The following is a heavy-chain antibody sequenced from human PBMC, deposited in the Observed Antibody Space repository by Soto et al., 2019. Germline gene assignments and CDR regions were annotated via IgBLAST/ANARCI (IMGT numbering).Heavy chain of an antibody. Sequence: GGSLRLSCAASGFTFSSYAMSWVRQAPGKGLEWVSAISGSGGSTYYADSVKGRFNISRDNSKNTLYLQMTSLRAEDTAENSRAKNSGGWYLGEFDPWGQGTLVTVSS. CDR2: ISGSGGST. J-gene: IGHJ5*02. V-gene: IGHV3-23*01. CDR3: AKNSGGWYLGEFDP. CDR1: GFTFSSYA. D-gene: IGHD6-19*01.